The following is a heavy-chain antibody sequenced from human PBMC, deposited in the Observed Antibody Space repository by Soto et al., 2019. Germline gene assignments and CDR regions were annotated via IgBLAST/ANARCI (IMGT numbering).Heavy chain of an antibody. V-gene: IGHV1-18*01. CDR2: ISAYNGNT. Sequence: QVQLVQSGAEVKKPGASVKVSCKASGYTFTSYGISWVRQAPGQGLEWMGWISAYNGNTNYAQNLQGRVTMTTDTSTRTAYVELRSVRADDTAVYYCARDDTFGGGIVPGYWGQGTLVTVSS. D-gene: IGHD3-16*01. CDR1: GYTFTSYG. CDR3: ARDDTFGGGIVPGY. J-gene: IGHJ4*02.